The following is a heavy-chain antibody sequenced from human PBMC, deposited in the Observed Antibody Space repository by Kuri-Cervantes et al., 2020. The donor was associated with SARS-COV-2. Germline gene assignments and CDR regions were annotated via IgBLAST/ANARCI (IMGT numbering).Heavy chain of an antibody. V-gene: IGHV1-46*01. D-gene: IGHD3-10*01. Sequence: ASVKVSCKASGYTFTSYYMHWVRQAPGQGLEWMGIINPSGGSTSYAQKFQGRVAMTRDTSTSTVYMELSSLRSEDTAVYYCARSSYYGSGSYYNPFDYWGQGTLVTVSS. CDR1: GYTFTSYY. CDR2: INPSGGST. J-gene: IGHJ4*02. CDR3: ARSSYYGSGSYYNPFDY.